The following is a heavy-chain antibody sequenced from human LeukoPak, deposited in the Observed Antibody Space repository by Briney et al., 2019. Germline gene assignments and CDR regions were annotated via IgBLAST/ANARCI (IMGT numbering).Heavy chain of an antibody. CDR3: ARGRGYCSSTSCPPPPPYNWFDP. CDR1: GGSISSGSYY. J-gene: IGHJ5*02. Sequence: ETSETLSLTCTVSGGSISSGSYYWSWIRQPAGKGLEWIGRIYTSGSTNYNPSLKSRVTISVDTSKNQFSLKLSSVTAADTAVYYCARGRGYCSSTSCPPPPPYNWFDPWGQGTLVTVSS. D-gene: IGHD2-2*01. CDR2: IYTSGST. V-gene: IGHV4-61*02.